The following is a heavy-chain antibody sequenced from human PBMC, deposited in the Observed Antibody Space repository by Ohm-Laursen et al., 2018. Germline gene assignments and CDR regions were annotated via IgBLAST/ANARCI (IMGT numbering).Heavy chain of an antibody. CDR3: AKAGY. V-gene: IGHV3-9*01. CDR1: GFTFDDYA. CDR2: ISWDSDDK. J-gene: IGHJ4*02. Sequence: SLRLSCAASGFTFDDYAMHWVRQAPGKGLEWVSGISWDSDDKHYADSVKGRFTISRDNAKNSLYLQMNSLRVDDTALYYCAKAGYWGQGTLVTVSS.